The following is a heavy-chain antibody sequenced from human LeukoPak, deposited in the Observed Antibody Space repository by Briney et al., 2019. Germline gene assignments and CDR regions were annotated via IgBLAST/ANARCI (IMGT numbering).Heavy chain of an antibody. Sequence: GGSLRLSCAASGFTFSSYSMNWVRQAPGKGLEWVSSISSSSSYIHYADSVKGRFTISRDNAKNSLYLQMNSLRAEDTAVYYCARGDYGDYTIDYWGQGTLVTVSS. CDR1: GFTFSSYS. CDR2: ISSSSSYI. V-gene: IGHV3-21*01. D-gene: IGHD4-17*01. J-gene: IGHJ4*02. CDR3: ARGDYGDYTIDY.